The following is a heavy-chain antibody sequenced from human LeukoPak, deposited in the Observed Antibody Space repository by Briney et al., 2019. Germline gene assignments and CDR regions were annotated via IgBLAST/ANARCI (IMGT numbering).Heavy chain of an antibody. Sequence: RGSLRLSCEASGFTFTSHNMGWVRQAPGKGLEWVSVISGSGDYTYYADSVKGRFTVSRDNSKNTLYLQMNSLRAEDTALYYCARSSGYTGYDDNWFDPWGQGTLVIVSS. CDR1: GFTFTSHN. CDR2: ISGSGDYT. CDR3: ARSSGYTGYDDNWFDP. D-gene: IGHD5-12*01. J-gene: IGHJ5*02. V-gene: IGHV3-23*01.